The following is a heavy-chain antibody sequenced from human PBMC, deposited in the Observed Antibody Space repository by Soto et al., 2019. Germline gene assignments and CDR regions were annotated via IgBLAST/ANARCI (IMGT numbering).Heavy chain of an antibody. CDR2: IRPYNGNT. CDR1: GYTFTNYG. V-gene: IGHV1-18*01. CDR3: ARGSQLDYLSRPFDY. Sequence: QVQLMQSGAEVKKPGASVNVSCKASGYTFTNYGISWVRHAPGPGLQWMGYIRPYNGNTNYAQRLQGRVTMTTDTTTYTAYIELRSLRSDDKAVYYCARGSQLDYLSRPFDYWGQGTLVTVSS. J-gene: IGHJ4*02. D-gene: IGHD4-17*01.